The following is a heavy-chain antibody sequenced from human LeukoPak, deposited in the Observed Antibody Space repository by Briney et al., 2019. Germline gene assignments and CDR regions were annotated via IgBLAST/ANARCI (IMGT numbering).Heavy chain of an antibody. D-gene: IGHD3-3*01. CDR1: GFTLSSYW. J-gene: IGHJ4*02. V-gene: IGHV3-7*01. Sequence: PGGSLRLSCAASGFTLSSYWMTWVRQAPGKGLEWVANIKQDGSEKYYVDSVKGRFTISRDNAKNSLYVQMNSLRAEDTAVYYCARDRGWGLRFLDYWGQGTLVTVYS. CDR3: ARDRGWGLRFLDY. CDR2: IKQDGSEK.